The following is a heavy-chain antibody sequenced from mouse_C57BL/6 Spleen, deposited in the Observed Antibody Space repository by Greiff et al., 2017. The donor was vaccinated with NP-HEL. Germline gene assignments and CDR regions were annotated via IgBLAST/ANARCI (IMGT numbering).Heavy chain of an antibody. CDR2: INPSNGGT. Sequence: VQLQQSGTELVKPGASVKLSCKASGYTFTSYWMHWVKQRPGQGLEWIGNINPSNGGTNYNEKFKSKATLTVDKSSSTAYMQPSSLTSEDSAVYYCARTELFYYYAMDYWGQGTSVTVSS. J-gene: IGHJ4*01. CDR1: GYTFTSYW. V-gene: IGHV1-53*01. CDR3: ARTELFYYYAMDY.